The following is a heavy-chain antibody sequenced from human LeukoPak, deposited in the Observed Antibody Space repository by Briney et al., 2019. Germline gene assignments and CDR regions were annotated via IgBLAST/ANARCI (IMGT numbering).Heavy chain of an antibody. D-gene: IGHD3-22*01. V-gene: IGHV4-31*03. CDR1: GGSISSDGYF. CDR2: IHCSGIT. J-gene: IGHJ4*02. Sequence: SETLSLTCTVSGGSISSDGYFWSWIRQHPGKGLEWIGYIHCSGITYYNPSLKSRVTILVDTSKNQFSLKLSSVTAADTAVYYCARRYYYDSSLADYWGQGTLVTVSS. CDR3: ARRYYYDSSLADY.